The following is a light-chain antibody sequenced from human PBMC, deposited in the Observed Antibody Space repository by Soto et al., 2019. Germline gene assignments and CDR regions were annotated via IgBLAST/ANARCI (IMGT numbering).Light chain of an antibody. CDR3: CSFARSGTWM. CDR1: SSDVGSYNL. CDR2: EVS. V-gene: IGLV2-23*02. J-gene: IGLJ3*02. Sequence: QSVLTQPASVSGSPGQSITISCTGTSSDVGSYNLVSWYQQHPGKVPKLMIYEVSKRPSGFSTRFSGSKSGNTASLTISGRQAEDEADYYGCSFARSGTWMFGGGTKVTVL.